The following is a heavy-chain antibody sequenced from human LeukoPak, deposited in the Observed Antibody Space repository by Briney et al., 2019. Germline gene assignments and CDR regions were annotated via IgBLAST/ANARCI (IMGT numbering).Heavy chain of an antibody. CDR2: ISGSGGST. CDR3: ARDHPVVATIRAIPDAFDI. V-gene: IGHV3-23*01. J-gene: IGHJ3*02. CDR1: GFTLSSFA. D-gene: IGHD5-12*01. Sequence: GGSLRLSCAASGFTLSSFAMSWVRQAPGKGLEWVSAISGSGGSTYYADSVKGRFTISRDNSKNTLYLQMHSLSAEDTAVYYCARDHPVVATIRAIPDAFDIWGQGTMVTVSS.